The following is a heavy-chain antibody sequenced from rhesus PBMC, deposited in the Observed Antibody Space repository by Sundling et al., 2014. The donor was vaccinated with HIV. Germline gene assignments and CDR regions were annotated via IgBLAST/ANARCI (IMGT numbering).Heavy chain of an antibody. Sequence: EVQLVETGGGLVQPGGSLKLSCPASGFTFSSYGINWVRRAPGKGLEWVSVIHSDGGRTYYADSVKGRFTISRDNSKNTVSLQMNSLRPEDTAVYYCAKKGPGVIIRVRLDSWGQGVVVIVSS. D-gene: IGHD3-22*01. J-gene: IGHJ6*01. CDR2: IHSDGGRT. CDR3: AKKGPGVIIRVRLDS. CDR1: GFTFSSYG. V-gene: IGHV3S42*01.